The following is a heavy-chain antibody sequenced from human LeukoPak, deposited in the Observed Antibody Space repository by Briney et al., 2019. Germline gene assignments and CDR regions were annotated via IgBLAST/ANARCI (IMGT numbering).Heavy chain of an antibody. CDR1: GFTFSSNW. D-gene: IGHD1-26*01. J-gene: IGHJ4*02. CDR3: VRDLGGRSGH. CDR2: INEDGSTT. V-gene: IGHV3-74*01. Sequence: GGSLRLSCAASGFTFSSNWMHWVRHAPGKGLVWVSRINEDGSTTNYADSVKGRFTISRDNAKNTLYLQMNSLRAEDTAVYYCVRDLGGRSGHWGQGTLVTVSS.